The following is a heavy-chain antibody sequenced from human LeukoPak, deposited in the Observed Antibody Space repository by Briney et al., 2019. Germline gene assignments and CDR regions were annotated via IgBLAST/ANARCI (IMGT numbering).Heavy chain of an antibody. D-gene: IGHD4-17*01. CDR3: ASTTVTYAFGI. CDR1: GGSISSYY. CDR2: IYYSGST. J-gene: IGHJ3*02. Sequence: SETLSLTCTVSGGSISSYYWSWIRQPPGKGLEWIGYIYYSGSTNYNPSLKSRVTISVDTSKNQFSLKLSSVTAADTAVYYCASTTVTYAFGIWGQGTMVTVSS. V-gene: IGHV4-59*01.